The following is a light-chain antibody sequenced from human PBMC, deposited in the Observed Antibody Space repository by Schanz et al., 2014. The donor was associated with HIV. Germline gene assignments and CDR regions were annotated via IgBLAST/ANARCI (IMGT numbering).Light chain of an antibody. V-gene: IGLV2-11*01. Sequence: QSALTQPRSMSGSPGQSVTISCTGSSSDVDIYNFLSWFQQHPGKVPKLMIYDVTKRPSGVPDRFSGSKSGNTASLTISGLQAEDEADYYCCSSAGSDTWVFGGGTKLTVL. CDR1: SSDVDIYNF. J-gene: IGLJ3*02. CDR3: CSSAGSDTWV. CDR2: DVT.